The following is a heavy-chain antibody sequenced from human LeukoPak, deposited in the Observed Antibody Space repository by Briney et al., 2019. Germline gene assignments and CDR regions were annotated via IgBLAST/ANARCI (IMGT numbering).Heavy chain of an antibody. J-gene: IGHJ4*02. CDR2: ISASGGNS. CDR1: GXTFSDSA. CDR3: ARDIELSC. D-gene: IGHD1-26*01. Sequence: PGGSLRLSCEASGXTFSDSAVSWVRQASGRGLERVSLISASGGNSYYADSVKGRFTVSRDSSKNTLHLQMNSLRAEDTAVYYCARDIELSCWGQGTLVTVSS. V-gene: IGHV3-23*01.